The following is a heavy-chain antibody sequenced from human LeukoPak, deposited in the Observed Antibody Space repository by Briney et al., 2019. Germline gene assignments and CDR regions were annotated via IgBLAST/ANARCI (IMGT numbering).Heavy chain of an antibody. J-gene: IGHJ4*02. CDR3: ARSVLLRDEYYFDY. V-gene: IGHV1-46*01. Sequence: GASVKVSCKASGYTFTSYYMHWVRQAPGQGLEWMGIINPSGGSTSYAQKFQGRVTMTRDTSISTAYMELSRLRSDDTAVYYCARSVLLRDEYYFDYWGQGTLVTVSS. CDR2: INPSGGST. D-gene: IGHD1-26*01. CDR1: GYTFTSYY.